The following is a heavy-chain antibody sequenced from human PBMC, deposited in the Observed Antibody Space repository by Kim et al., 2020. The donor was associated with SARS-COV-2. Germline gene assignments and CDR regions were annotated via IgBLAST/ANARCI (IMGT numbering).Heavy chain of an antibody. CDR2: ITQSGAT. CDR1: VGSFSGYQ. CDR3: ARGRAGVGPSPIMGLGPHYDYDALDV. V-gene: IGHV4-34*01. Sequence: SETLSLTCAVYVGSFSGYQWTWIRQSPGKGLEWIGEITQSGATNYNPSLKSRVAISVDTSKNQFSLKVKSVTAADTAVYFCARGRAGVGPSPIMGLGPHYDYDALDVWGQGTTVSVSS. D-gene: IGHD3-3*01. J-gene: IGHJ6*02.